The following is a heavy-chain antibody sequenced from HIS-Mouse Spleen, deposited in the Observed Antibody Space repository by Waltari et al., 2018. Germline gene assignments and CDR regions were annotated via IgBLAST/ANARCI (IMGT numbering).Heavy chain of an antibody. CDR1: GGPFILFS. J-gene: IGHJ3*02. Sequence: QVQPVQSGAEVKKLGSSVKVPCKASGGPFILFSIRWVRQAPGQGLEWMGGIIPIFGTANYAQKFQGRVTITADESTSTAYMELSSLRSEDTAVYYCARGLEHAFDIWGQGTMVTVSS. CDR3: ARGLEHAFDI. V-gene: IGHV1-69*01. D-gene: IGHD1-1*01. CDR2: IIPIFGTA.